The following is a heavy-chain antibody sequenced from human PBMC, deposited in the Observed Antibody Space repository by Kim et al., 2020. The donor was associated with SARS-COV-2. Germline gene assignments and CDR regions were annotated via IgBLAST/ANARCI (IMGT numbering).Heavy chain of an antibody. CDR3: ARGGDSSSWYKSWFDP. CDR2: INHSGST. CDR1: GGSFSGYY. Sequence: SETLSLTCAVYGGSFSGYYWSWIRQPPGKGLEWIGEINHSGSTNYNPSLKSRVTISVETSKSQFSLKLSSVTAADTAVYYCARGGDSSSWYKSWFDPWGQGTLVTVSS. J-gene: IGHJ5*02. V-gene: IGHV4-34*01. D-gene: IGHD6-13*01.